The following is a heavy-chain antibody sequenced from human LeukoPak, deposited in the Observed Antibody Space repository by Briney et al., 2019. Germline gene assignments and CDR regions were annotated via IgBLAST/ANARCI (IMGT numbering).Heavy chain of an antibody. CDR3: AKVAEIHYYDSSGYSYYFDY. Sequence: GGSLRLSCAASRFTFNTYWMSWVRQAPGKGLEWVATIKGDGSEKYYVDPVKGRFTISRDNAKNSLYLQMNSLRAEDTALYYCAKVAEIHYYDSSGYSYYFDYWGQGTLVTVSS. CDR1: RFTFNTYW. CDR2: IKGDGSEK. J-gene: IGHJ4*02. D-gene: IGHD3-22*01. V-gene: IGHV3-7*03.